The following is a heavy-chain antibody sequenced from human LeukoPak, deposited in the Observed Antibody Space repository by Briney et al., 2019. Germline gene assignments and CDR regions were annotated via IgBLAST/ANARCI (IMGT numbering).Heavy chain of an antibody. J-gene: IGHJ1*01. CDR1: GGSISSEEYY. D-gene: IGHD2-15*01. V-gene: IGHV4-31*03. Sequence: SETLSLTCTVSGGSISSEEYYWSWVRQHPGKGLEGIGYNYYSAPTSYPPSLKTRVSKSLDPSMSQCSLNLASVTAAATAFYFCARGSGDFSVTSSATSFDDSRRPTLPSPHSAPTTRPSTAE. CDR2: NYYSAPT. CDR3: ARGSGDFSVTSSATSFDDSRRPTLPSPHSAPTTRPSTAE.